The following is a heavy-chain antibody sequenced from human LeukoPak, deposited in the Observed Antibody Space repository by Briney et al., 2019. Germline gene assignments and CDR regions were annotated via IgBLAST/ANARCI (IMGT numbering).Heavy chain of an antibody. CDR3: GRGPSVFWIVYKIFTY. J-gene: IGHJ4*02. Sequence: SETLSLTCTVSGGSISSYYWSWIRQPPGKGLEWIGYIYYSGSTNYNPSLKSRVTISVDTSKNQFSLKLSSVTAADTSVYYWGRGPSVFWIVYKIFTYGGQGPLVTVS. D-gene: IGHD3-3*01. CDR2: IYYSGST. CDR1: GGSISSYY. V-gene: IGHV4-59*01.